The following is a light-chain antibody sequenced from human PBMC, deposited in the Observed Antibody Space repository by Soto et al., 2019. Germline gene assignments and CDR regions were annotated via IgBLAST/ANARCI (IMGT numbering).Light chain of an antibody. CDR1: SSDVGGYNY. Sequence: QSALTQPRSVSASPGQSVTISCTGTSSDVGGYNYVSWYQQHPGKAPKLMIYDVSKRPSGVPDRFSGSKSGNTASLTISGLQAEDDADYYCYSYAGSARVFGGGTKVTVL. CDR2: DVS. CDR3: YSYAGSARV. J-gene: IGLJ2*01. V-gene: IGLV2-11*01.